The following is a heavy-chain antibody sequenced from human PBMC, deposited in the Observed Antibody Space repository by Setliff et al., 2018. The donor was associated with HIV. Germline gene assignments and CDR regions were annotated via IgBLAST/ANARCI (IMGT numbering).Heavy chain of an antibody. J-gene: IGHJ4*02. Sequence: SLRLSCAASGFNFDDYSMHWVRQSPGKGPEWVAGVTWNSGAVGYADSVKGRFTISRDNSKNTLYLEMTSLRAEDTAVYHCAKDMNYNNDYPGVLGSWGRGTLVTVSS. CDR3: AKDMNYNNDYPGVLGS. CDR1: GFNFDDYS. V-gene: IGHV3-9*01. CDR2: VTWNSGAV. D-gene: IGHD3-16*01.